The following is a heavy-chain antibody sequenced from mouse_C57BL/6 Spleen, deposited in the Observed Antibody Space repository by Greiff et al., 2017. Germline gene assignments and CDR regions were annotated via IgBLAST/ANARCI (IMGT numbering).Heavy chain of an antibody. CDR1: GFSPRTFGMG. J-gene: IGHJ1*03. CDR2: ILWDDDK. CDR3: ALFYSNSRYFDV. V-gene: IGHV8-8*01. D-gene: IGHD2-5*01. Sequence: HVTLKVSGPGILQPSQTLSLTCSFSGFSPRTFGMGVGWIRQPSGKGLEWLAHILWDDDKYYKQALKSRLPISKDTSTNQVFLKIANLDTADTATCDCALFYSNSRYFDVWGTGTTVTVSS.